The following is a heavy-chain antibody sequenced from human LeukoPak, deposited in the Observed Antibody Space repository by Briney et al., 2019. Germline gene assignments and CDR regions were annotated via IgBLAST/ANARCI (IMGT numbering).Heavy chain of an antibody. D-gene: IGHD3-10*02. V-gene: IGHV1-69*13. CDR3: ARLCSGCSDDY. Sequence: VASVKVSCKASGGTFSSYAISWVRQAPGQGLEWMGGIILIFGTANYAQKFQGRVTITADESTSTAYMELSSLRSEDTAVYYCARLCSGCSDDYWGQGTLVTVSS. CDR2: IILIFGTA. J-gene: IGHJ4*02. CDR1: GGTFSSYA.